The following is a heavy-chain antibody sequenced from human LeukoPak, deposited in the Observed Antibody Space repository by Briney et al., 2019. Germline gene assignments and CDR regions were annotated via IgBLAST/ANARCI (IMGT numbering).Heavy chain of an antibody. Sequence: VKPSETLSLTCTVSGGSISSYYWSWIRQPPGKGLEWIGYIYYSGSTNYNPSLKSRVTISVDTSKNQFSLKLSSVTAADTAVYYCARLGYDILTGYPNWYFDLWGRGTLVTVSS. J-gene: IGHJ2*01. V-gene: IGHV4-59*01. CDR3: ARLGYDILTGYPNWYFDL. CDR2: IYYSGST. CDR1: GGSISSYY. D-gene: IGHD3-9*01.